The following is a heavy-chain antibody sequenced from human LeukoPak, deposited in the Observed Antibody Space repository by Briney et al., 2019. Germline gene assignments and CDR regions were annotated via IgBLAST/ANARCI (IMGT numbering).Heavy chain of an antibody. Sequence: GGSLRLSCAASEFTFSSYDMHWVRQGTGKGLEWVSAIDTAGYTYYPGSVKGRFTISRENAKNSLYLQMNNLRAGDTAVYYCSRVNPEAEGFDYWDQGTLVTVSS. J-gene: IGHJ4*02. V-gene: IGHV3-13*01. CDR1: EFTFSSYD. D-gene: IGHD6-13*01. CDR3: SRVNPEAEGFDY. CDR2: IDTAGYT.